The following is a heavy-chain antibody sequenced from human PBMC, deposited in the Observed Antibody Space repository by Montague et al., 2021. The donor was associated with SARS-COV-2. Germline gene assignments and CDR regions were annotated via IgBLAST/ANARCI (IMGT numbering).Heavy chain of an antibody. CDR3: ARDFAHYTGYVAGYFDY. V-gene: IGHV3-7*05. CDR2: IKEDGSEK. CDR1: GFTFSSYW. Sequence: SLRLSCAASGFTFSSYWMSWVRQAPGKGLEWVASIKEDGSEKDYLESVKGLFTISRDNAKNSLHLQMNSLRADDTAVYYCARDFAHYTGYVAGYFDYWGQGTLVTVSS. D-gene: IGHD5-12*01. J-gene: IGHJ4*02.